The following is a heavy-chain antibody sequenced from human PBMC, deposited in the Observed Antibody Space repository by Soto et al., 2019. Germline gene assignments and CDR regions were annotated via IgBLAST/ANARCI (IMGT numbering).Heavy chain of an antibody. Sequence: ASLKVSCKASGYTFTGYYMHWVRQAPGQGLEWMGWINPNSGGTNYAQKFRGWVTMTRDTSISTAYMELSRLRSDDTAVYYCARDGDMVRGVLFDYWGQGTLVTVSS. D-gene: IGHD3-10*01. CDR2: INPNSGGT. J-gene: IGHJ4*02. V-gene: IGHV1-2*04. CDR3: ARDGDMVRGVLFDY. CDR1: GYTFTGYY.